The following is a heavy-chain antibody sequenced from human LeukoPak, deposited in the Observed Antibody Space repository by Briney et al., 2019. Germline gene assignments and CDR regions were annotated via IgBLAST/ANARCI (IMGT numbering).Heavy chain of an antibody. V-gene: IGHV4-4*09. J-gene: IGHJ5*02. CDR2: IYTSGST. D-gene: IGHD2-15*01. CDR1: GSISSYY. Sequence: SETLSLTCTVSGSISSYYWSWIRQPPGKGLEWIGYIYTSGSTNYNPSLKSRVTISVDTSKNQFSLKLSSVTAADTAVYYCAREGCSGGSCYSRGLNWFDPWGQGTLVTVSS. CDR3: AREGCSGGSCYSRGLNWFDP.